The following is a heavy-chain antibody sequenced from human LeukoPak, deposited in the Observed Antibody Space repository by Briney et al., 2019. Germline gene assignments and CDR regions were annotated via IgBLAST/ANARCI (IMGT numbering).Heavy chain of an antibody. V-gene: IGHV3-48*03. D-gene: IGHD6-19*01. CDR2: ISSSGSTI. J-gene: IGHJ5*02. Sequence: GGSLRLSCAASGLTFSSYEMNWVRQAPGKGLEWVSYISSSGSTIYYADSVKGRFTISRDNAKNSLYLQMNSLRAENTAVYYCARDDSGWYRWFDPWGQGTLVTVSS. CDR3: ARDDSGWYRWFDP. CDR1: GLTFSSYE.